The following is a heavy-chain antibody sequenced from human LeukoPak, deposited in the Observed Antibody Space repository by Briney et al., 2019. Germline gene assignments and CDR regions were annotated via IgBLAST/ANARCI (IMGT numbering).Heavy chain of an antibody. J-gene: IGHJ4*02. Sequence: GGSLRLSCAASGFTFSSYSMNWVRQAPGKGLEWVSSISSSSSYIYYADSVKGRFTISRDNAKNSLYLQMNSLRAEDTAAYYCARTSGNRDGYNFDYWGQGTLVTVSS. CDR2: ISSSSSYI. CDR1: GFTFSSYS. D-gene: IGHD5-24*01. V-gene: IGHV3-21*01. CDR3: ARTSGNRDGYNFDY.